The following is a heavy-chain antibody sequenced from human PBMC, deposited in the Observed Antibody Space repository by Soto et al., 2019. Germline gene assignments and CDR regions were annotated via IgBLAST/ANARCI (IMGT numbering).Heavy chain of an antibody. CDR2: IYYSGST. CDR3: ARIVRTVVHYYFDY. Sequence: PSETLCLTCSVSGGSVSSGGGYWSWIRQPPGKGLEWIGYIYYSGSTNYNPSLKSRVTISVDTSKNQFSLKLSSVTAADTAVYYCARIVRTVVHYYFDYWGQGTLVTVSS. CDR1: GGSVSSGGGY. J-gene: IGHJ4*02. D-gene: IGHD2-15*01. V-gene: IGHV4-61*08.